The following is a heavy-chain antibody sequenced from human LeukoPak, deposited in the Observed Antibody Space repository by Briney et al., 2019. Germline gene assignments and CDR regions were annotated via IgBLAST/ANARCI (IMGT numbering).Heavy chain of an antibody. CDR3: ARDESIFGVVIIPFDY. J-gene: IGHJ4*02. CDR1: GFTFSSYW. CDR2: IKQDGSEK. D-gene: IGHD3-3*01. V-gene: IGHV3-7*01. Sequence: PGGSLRLSCAASGFTFSSYWTSWVRQAPGMGLEWVANIKQDGSEKFYVDSVKGRFTISRDNAKNSMYLQMNSLRAEDTAVYYCARDESIFGVVIIPFDYWGQGTLVTVSS.